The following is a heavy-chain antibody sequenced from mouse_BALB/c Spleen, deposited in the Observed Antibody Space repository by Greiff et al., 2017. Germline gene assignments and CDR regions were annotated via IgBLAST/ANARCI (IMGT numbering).Heavy chain of an antibody. CDR3: ARDMGGDYYFDY. V-gene: IGHV7-3*02. D-gene: IGHD3-3*01. CDR2: IRNKANGYTT. Sequence: EVNVVESGGGLVQPGGSLRLSCATSGFTFTDYYMSWVRQPPGKALEWLGFIRNKANGYTTEYSASVKGRFTISRDNSQSILYLQMNTLRAEDSATYYCARDMGGDYYFDYWGQGTTLTVSS. CDR1: GFTFTDYY. J-gene: IGHJ2*01.